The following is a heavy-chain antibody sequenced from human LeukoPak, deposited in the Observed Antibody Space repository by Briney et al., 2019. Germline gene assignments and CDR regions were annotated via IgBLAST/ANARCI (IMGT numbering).Heavy chain of an antibody. J-gene: IGHJ5*02. Sequence: PSETLSLACTVSGGSISSYYWSWIRQPPGKGLEWIGYIYYSGSTNYNPSPKSRVTISVDTSKNQFSLKLSSVTAADTAVYYCARYSAAGNWFDPWGQGTLVTVSS. D-gene: IGHD6-13*01. V-gene: IGHV4-59*01. CDR1: GGSISSYY. CDR2: IYYSGST. CDR3: ARYSAAGNWFDP.